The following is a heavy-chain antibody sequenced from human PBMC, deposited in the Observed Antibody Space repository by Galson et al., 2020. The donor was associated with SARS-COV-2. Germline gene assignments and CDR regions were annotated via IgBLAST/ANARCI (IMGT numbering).Heavy chain of an antibody. J-gene: IGHJ4*02. CDR1: GFTFSSYP. CDR3: ARDREKNWEHRGYFDY. CDR2: LSYDGSNK. Sequence: GGSLRLSCVASGFTFSSYPMHWVRQAPGKGLEWVAVLSYDGSNKYYADSVKGRFTISSDNSKNTLYLQMNSLTTEDTAVYYCARDREKNWEHRGYFDYWGQGTLVTVSS. V-gene: IGHV3-30*04. D-gene: IGHD1-26*01.